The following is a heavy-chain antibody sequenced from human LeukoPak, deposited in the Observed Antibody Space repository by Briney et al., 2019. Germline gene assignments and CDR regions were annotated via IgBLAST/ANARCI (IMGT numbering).Heavy chain of an antibody. V-gene: IGHV3-30-3*01. Sequence: PGGSLRLSCAASGFTFSSYAMHWVRQAPGKGLEWVAVISYDGSNKYYADSVKGRFTISRDNSKNTLYLQMNSLRAEDTAVYYCARSIGSSGDYYGSDNWFDPWGQGTLVTVSS. CDR3: ARSIGSSGDYYGSDNWFDP. D-gene: IGHD3-22*01. J-gene: IGHJ5*02. CDR1: GFTFSSYA. CDR2: ISYDGSNK.